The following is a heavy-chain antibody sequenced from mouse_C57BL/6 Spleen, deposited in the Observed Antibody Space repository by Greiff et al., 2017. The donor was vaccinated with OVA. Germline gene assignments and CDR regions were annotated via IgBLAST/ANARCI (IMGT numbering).Heavy chain of an antibody. D-gene: IGHD2-5*01. V-gene: IGHV1-50*01. CDR1: GYTFTSYW. Sequence: QVQLQQPGAELVKPGASVKLSCKASGYTFTSYWMQWVKQRPGQGLEWIGEIDPSDSYTNYNQKFKGKATLTVDTSSSTAYMQLSSLTSEDSAVYYCARDIYSNLGVWGTGTTVTVSS. J-gene: IGHJ1*03. CDR3: ARDIYSNLGV. CDR2: IDPSDSYT.